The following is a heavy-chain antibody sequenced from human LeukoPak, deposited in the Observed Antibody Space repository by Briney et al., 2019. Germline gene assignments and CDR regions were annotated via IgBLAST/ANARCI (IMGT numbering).Heavy chain of an antibody. J-gene: IGHJ4*02. CDR2: IYYSGST. V-gene: IGHV4-30-4*08. D-gene: IGHD6-13*01. CDR1: GGSISSDHYY. Sequence: SETLSLTCTVSGGSISSDHYYWSWIRQPPGKGLEWIGYIYYSGSTYYNPSLKSRVTISVDTSKNQFSLKVSSVTAADTAVYYCAVADLSLDYWGQGALVTVSS. CDR3: AVADLSLDY.